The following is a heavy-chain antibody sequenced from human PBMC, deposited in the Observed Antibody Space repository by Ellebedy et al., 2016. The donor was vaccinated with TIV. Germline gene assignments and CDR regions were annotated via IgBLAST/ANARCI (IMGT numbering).Heavy chain of an antibody. CDR3: ARGQRLGGSWEPFDY. J-gene: IGHJ4*02. D-gene: IGHD6-13*01. CDR1: GGSISSSSYY. Sequence: SETLSLTXTVSGGSISSSSYYWGWIRQPPGKGLEWIGSIYYSGSTYYNPSLKSRVTISVDTSKNQFSLKLSSVTAADTAVYYCARGQRLGGSWEPFDYWGQGTLVTVSS. CDR2: IYYSGST. V-gene: IGHV4-39*01.